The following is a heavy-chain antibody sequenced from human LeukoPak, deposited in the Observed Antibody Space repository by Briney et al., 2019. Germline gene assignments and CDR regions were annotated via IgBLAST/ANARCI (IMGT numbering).Heavy chain of an antibody. Sequence: SETLSLTCTVSGGSISSGDYYWSWIRQPPGKGLEWIAYIYYSGSTYYNPSLKSRVTISVDTSKNQFSLKLSSVTAAETAVYYCARGRGGYCSSTSCYANNWFDPWGQGTLVTVSS. D-gene: IGHD2-2*01. V-gene: IGHV4-30-4*01. CDR1: GGSISSGDYY. CDR2: IYYSGST. CDR3: ARGRGGYCSSTSCYANNWFDP. J-gene: IGHJ5*02.